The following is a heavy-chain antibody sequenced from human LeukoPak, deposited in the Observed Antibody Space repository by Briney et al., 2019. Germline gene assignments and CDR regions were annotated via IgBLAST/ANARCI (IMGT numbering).Heavy chain of an antibody. D-gene: IGHD6-19*01. CDR3: ARGAGYSSGWYFPTVDWFDP. CDR1: GYSFTSYW. Sequence: GESLKISCKGSGYSFTSYWIGWVRQMPGRGLEWMGIIYPGDSDTRYSPSFQGQVTISADKSISTAYLQWSSLKASDTAMYYCARGAGYSSGWYFPTVDWFDPWGQGTLVTVSS. V-gene: IGHV5-51*01. CDR2: IYPGDSDT. J-gene: IGHJ5*02.